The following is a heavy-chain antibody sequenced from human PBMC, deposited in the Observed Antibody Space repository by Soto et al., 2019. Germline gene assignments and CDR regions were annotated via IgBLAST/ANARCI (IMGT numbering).Heavy chain of an antibody. D-gene: IGHD5-18*01. CDR3: ARAGSGYRYGYGGYYYGMDV. Sequence: EVQLVETGGGLIQPGGSLRLSCAASVFNVSSNYMSWVRQAPVKGMEWVSVIYSGGSTYYADSVKGRFTISRDNSKNTLYLQMNSLRAEDTGVYYCARAGSGYRYGYGGYYYGMDVWGQGTTVTVSS. V-gene: IGHV3-53*02. CDR1: VFNVSSNY. J-gene: IGHJ6*02. CDR2: IYSGGST.